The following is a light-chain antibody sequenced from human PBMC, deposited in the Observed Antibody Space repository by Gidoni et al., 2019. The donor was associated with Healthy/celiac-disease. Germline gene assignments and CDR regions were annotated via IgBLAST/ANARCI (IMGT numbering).Light chain of an antibody. CDR3: QQYNSYPWA. V-gene: IGKV1-5*03. J-gene: IGKJ1*01. CDR2: KAS. CDR1: QSISSW. Sequence: DIQMTQSPSTLSASAGDRVTITCRASQSISSWLAWYQQKQGKAPKLLIYKASSLESGVPSSLSGSGSGTEFTLTISSLQPDDFATYYCQQYNSYPWAFGQGTKVEIK.